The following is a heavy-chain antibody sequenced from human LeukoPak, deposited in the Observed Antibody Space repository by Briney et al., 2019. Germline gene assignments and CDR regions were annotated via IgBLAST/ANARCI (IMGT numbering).Heavy chain of an antibody. J-gene: IGHJ5*02. CDR2: VYKSGGT. V-gene: IGHV4-59*01. CDR1: GDSISTYS. Sequence: SETLSLTCTVSGDSISTYSWNWIRQPPGQGLEWIGYVYKSGGTYNNPSLRSRVAISMDTSNRQFSLRLTSVTAADTAVYYCARDAGGTWFDPWGQGILVTVSS. CDR3: ARDAGGTWFDP.